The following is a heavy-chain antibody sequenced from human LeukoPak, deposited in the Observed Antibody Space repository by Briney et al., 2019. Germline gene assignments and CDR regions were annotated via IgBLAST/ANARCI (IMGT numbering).Heavy chain of an antibody. Sequence: GGSLRLSCAASGFTFSKYAMHWVRQAPGKGLEWVAGISWTSTNIVYADSVKGRFTISRDNAKNSLYLQMNSLRAEDTALYYCAKDVRLFEYFEFWGQGALVTVSS. CDR3: AKDVRLFEYFEF. J-gene: IGHJ4*02. CDR1: GFTFSKYA. CDR2: ISWTSTNI. V-gene: IGHV3-9*01. D-gene: IGHD3-16*01.